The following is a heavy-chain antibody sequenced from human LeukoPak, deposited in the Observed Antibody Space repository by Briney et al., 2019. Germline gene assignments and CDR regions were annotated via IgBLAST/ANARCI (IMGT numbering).Heavy chain of an antibody. J-gene: IGHJ4*02. Sequence: SETLSLTCAVYGGSFSGYYWSWIRQPPGKGLEWIGEINHSGSTNYNPSLKSRVTISVDTSKNQFSLKLSSVTAADTAVYYCARYCSSTSRYQPGLDYWGQGTLVTVSS. CDR3: ARYCSSTSRYQPGLDY. CDR2: INHSGST. CDR1: GGSFSGYY. V-gene: IGHV4-34*01. D-gene: IGHD2-2*01.